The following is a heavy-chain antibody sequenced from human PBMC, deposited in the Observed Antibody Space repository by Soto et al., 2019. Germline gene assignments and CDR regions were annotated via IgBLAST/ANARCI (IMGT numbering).Heavy chain of an antibody. CDR1: GYSFTSYW. V-gene: IGHV5-51*01. Sequence: GESLKISCKGSGYSFTSYWIGWVRQMPGKGLEWMGIIYPGDSDTRYSPSFQGQVTISADKSISTAYLQWSSLKASDTAMYYCASVVVAASDAFDIWGQGTMVTVSS. CDR3: ASVVVAASDAFDI. CDR2: IYPGDSDT. J-gene: IGHJ3*02. D-gene: IGHD2-15*01.